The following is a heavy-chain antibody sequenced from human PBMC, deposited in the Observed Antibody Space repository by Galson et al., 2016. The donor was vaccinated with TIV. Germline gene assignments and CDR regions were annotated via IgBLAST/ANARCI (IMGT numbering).Heavy chain of an antibody. Sequence: SLRLSCAASGFTFSDYGMHWVRQAPGKGLEWVAVISYDGSDQHYAGSVKGRFTISRDNSKNTLYLQMNSLRSDDTAMYYCAKDPRLYGDYFLHYFDYWGQGTLVTVSS. CDR1: GFTFSDYG. J-gene: IGHJ4*02. D-gene: IGHD4-17*01. CDR3: AKDPRLYGDYFLHYFDY. V-gene: IGHV3-30*18. CDR2: ISYDGSDQ.